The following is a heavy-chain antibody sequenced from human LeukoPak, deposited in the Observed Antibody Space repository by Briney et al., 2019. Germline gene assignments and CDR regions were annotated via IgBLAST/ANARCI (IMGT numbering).Heavy chain of an antibody. J-gene: IGHJ4*02. V-gene: IGHV3-23*01. CDR3: AKDTDLDY. CDR1: GFSFNRNV. CDR2: ISGGGGST. D-gene: IGHD4-17*01. Sequence: GGSLRLSCAASGFSFNRNVMNWVRQAPGKGLEWVSGISGGGGSTYYADSVKGRFTISRDNSKNTLDLQMSSLRAEDTAVYYCAKDTDLDYWGRGTLVTVSS.